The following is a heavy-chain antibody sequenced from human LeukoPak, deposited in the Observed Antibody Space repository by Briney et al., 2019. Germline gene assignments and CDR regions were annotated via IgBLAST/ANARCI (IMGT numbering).Heavy chain of an antibody. J-gene: IGHJ6*02. D-gene: IGHD1-26*01. CDR1: GFTFSSYA. CDR3: AKDQIVGATGGFPYYYGMDV. V-gene: IGHV3-23*01. Sequence: GGSPRLSCAASGFTFSSYAMSWVRQAPGKGLEWVSAISGSGGSTYYADSVKGRFTISRDNSKNTLYLQMNSLRAEDTAVYYCAKDQIVGATGGFPYYYGMDVWGQGTTVTVSS. CDR2: ISGSGGST.